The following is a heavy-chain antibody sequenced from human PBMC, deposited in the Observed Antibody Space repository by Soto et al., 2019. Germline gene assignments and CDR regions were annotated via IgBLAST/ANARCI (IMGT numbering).Heavy chain of an antibody. CDR1: GYSISSGYY. D-gene: IGHD6-19*01. CDR2: ISHSGTS. Sequence: SETLSLTCTVSGYSISSGYYWSWIRQTPGKGLEWIGSISHSGTSFYNPSLRSRVTISMDTSNNHFSLKLNSLTAEDTAVYYCAKDPSSGRPVDYWGQGTLVTVSS. J-gene: IGHJ4*02. CDR3: AKDPSSGRPVDY. V-gene: IGHV4-38-2*02.